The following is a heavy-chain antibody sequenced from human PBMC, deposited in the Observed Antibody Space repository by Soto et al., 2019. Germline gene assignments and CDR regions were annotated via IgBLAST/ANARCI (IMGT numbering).Heavy chain of an antibody. CDR3: AKDLGMGELPYYYGMDV. J-gene: IGHJ6*02. V-gene: IGHV3-9*01. Sequence: EVQLVESGGGLVQPGRSLRLSCAASGFTFDDYAMHWVRQAPGKGLEWVSGISWNSGSIGYADSVKGRFTISRDNAKNSLYLQMNSLRAEDTALYYCAKDLGMGELPYYYGMDVWGQGTTVTVSS. CDR1: GFTFDDYA. D-gene: IGHD1-26*01. CDR2: ISWNSGSI.